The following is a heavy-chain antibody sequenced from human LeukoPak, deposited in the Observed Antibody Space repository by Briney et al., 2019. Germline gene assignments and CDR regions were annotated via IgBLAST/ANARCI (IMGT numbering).Heavy chain of an antibody. Sequence: GGSLRLSCTASGFTFYSYPMTWVRQTPGKGLERVSLISGSGSFTLYSDSVKGRFAISRDNAKNSLYLQMNSLRVDDTAVYYCARGGDFGVVTDYWGQGKVVTVSS. J-gene: IGHJ4*02. CDR2: ISGSGSFT. CDR1: GFTFYSYP. CDR3: ARGGDFGVVTDY. D-gene: IGHD3-3*01. V-gene: IGHV3-21*01.